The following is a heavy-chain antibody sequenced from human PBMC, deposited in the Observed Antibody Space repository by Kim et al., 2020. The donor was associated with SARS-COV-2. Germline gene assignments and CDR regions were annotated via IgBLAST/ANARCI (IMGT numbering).Heavy chain of an antibody. CDR3: ARGGVMSGALYGMDV. V-gene: IGHV1-2*05. J-gene: IGHJ6*02. Sequence: QKFQGRVTMTRDTSISTAYMELSRLRSDDTVVYYCARGGVMSGALYGMDVWGQGTTVTVSS. D-gene: IGHD3-16*01.